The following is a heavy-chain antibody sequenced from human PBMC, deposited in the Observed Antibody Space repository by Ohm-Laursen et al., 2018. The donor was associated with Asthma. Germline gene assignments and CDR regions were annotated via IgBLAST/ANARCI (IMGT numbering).Heavy chain of an antibody. Sequence: SLRLSCAAPGFIFSDYFAHWVRQGPGGGLIWISHIFPDGRHTNYADSVRGRFTISRDDAKNTLYLHMTGLRADDTAVYYCARGSSEGLQWGQGTLVTVSS. CDR3: ARGSSEGLQ. D-gene: IGHD6-19*01. CDR1: GFIFSDYF. V-gene: IGHV3-74*01. CDR2: IFPDGRHT. J-gene: IGHJ4*02.